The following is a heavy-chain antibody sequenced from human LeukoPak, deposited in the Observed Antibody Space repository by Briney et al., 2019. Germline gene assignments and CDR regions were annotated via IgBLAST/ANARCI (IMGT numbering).Heavy chain of an antibody. J-gene: IGHJ6*02. Sequence: GGSLRLSCAASGFTFSSYEMNWVRQAPGKGLEWVAYITSSGRIIYYADSVKGRFTISRDNTKNSLYPQMNSLRAEDTAVYYCASTGGYGSGTYDYYYFGMDVWGQGTTVTVSS. CDR3: ASTGGYGSGTYDYYYFGMDV. CDR2: ITSSGRII. D-gene: IGHD3-10*01. V-gene: IGHV3-48*03. CDR1: GFTFSSYE.